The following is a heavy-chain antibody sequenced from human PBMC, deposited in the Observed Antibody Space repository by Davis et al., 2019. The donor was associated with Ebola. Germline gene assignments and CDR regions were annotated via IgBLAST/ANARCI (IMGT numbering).Heavy chain of an antibody. CDR2: ISSSSSYI. CDR3: ARDQNYCSSTSCYYYGMDV. J-gene: IGHJ6*02. Sequence: PGGSLRLSCAASGFTFSSYSMNWVRQAPGKGLEWVSSISSSSSYIYYADSVKGRFTISRDNAKNSLYLQMNSLRAEDTAVYYCARDQNYCSSTSCYYYGMDVWGQGTTVTVSS. D-gene: IGHD2-2*01. CDR1: GFTFSSYS. V-gene: IGHV3-21*01.